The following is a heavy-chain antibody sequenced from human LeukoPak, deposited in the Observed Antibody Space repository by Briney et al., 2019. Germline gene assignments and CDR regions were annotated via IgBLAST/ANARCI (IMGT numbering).Heavy chain of an antibody. V-gene: IGHV3-74*01. Sequence: GGSLRLSCAASGFTFSGYWIHWVRQAPGKGLVWVSRINSDGSSTSYADSVKGRFTISTDNAKKTLYLQMNSLRAEDTAVYYCARPSGSYYYDAFDIWGQGTMVTVSS. CDR3: ARPSGSYYYDAFDI. D-gene: IGHD3-10*01. CDR2: INSDGSST. J-gene: IGHJ3*02. CDR1: GFTFSGYW.